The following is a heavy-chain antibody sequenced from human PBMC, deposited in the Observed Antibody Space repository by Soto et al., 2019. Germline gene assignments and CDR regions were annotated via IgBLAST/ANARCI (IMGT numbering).Heavy chain of an antibody. J-gene: IGHJ4*02. CDR2: IYPADSDT. D-gene: IGHD4-17*01. Sequence: GESMKISCKGSGNSFISYWVGWVSQRPGEGLEWMGIIYPADSDTRYSPSFQGQVTISRDMSTSTAYMELTSLRPEDTAVYYCAADVGGYIYGLARHWGPGTLVTVSS. V-gene: IGHV5-51*01. CDR3: AADVGGYIYGLARH. CDR1: GNSFISYW.